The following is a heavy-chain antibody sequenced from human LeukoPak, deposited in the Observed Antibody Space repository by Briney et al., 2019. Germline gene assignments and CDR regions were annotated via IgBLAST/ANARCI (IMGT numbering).Heavy chain of an antibody. J-gene: IGHJ5*02. D-gene: IGHD1/OR15-1a*01. Sequence: GSLRLSCAASGFTFSTYEMNWDRQAPGKGLEWLSYIIGDGTTTQYADSVRDRFTISRDNDKNSLYLQMNSLRADDTAVYYCVRDRGGTYSGDNLFDPWGQGTLVTVSS. CDR3: VRDRGGTYSGDNLFDP. CDR1: GFTFSTYE. V-gene: IGHV3-48*03. CDR2: IIGDGTTT.